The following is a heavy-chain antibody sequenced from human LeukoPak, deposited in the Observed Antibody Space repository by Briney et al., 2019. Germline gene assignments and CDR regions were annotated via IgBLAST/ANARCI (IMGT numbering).Heavy chain of an antibody. V-gene: IGHV1-69*05. CDR3: ARAAWGGSGYYYVPFEY. D-gene: IGHD3-22*01. J-gene: IGHJ4*02. CDR1: GGTFSSYA. Sequence: GSSVKVSCKASGGTFSSYAISWVRQAPGQGLEWMGRIIPIFGTANYAQKFQGRVTITTDESTSTAYMELSSLRSEDTAVYYCARAAWGGSGYYYVPFEYWGQGTLVTVSS. CDR2: IIPIFGTA.